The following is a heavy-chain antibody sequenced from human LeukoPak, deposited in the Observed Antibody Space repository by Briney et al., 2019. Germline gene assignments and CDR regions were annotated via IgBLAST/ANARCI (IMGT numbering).Heavy chain of an antibody. CDR1: GFTFSSYS. CDR3: ARSIPKEPSDY. CDR2: ISSSSSYI. Sequence: GGSLRLSCAASGFTFSSYSMNWIRQAPGKGLEWVSSISSSSSYIYYADSVKGRFTISRDNAKNSLYLQMNSLRAEDTAVYYCARSIPKEPSDYWGQGTLVTVSS. J-gene: IGHJ4*02. V-gene: IGHV3-21*01.